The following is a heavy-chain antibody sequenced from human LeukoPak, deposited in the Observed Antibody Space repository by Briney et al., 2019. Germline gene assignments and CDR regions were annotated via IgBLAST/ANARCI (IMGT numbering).Heavy chain of an antibody. CDR3: AKEPSSPYYYDSSGYQAY. Sequence: GGSLRLSCAASGFTFSRYAMSWVRQAPGKGLEWVSAISGSGGSTYYADSVKGRFTISRDNSKNTLYLQMNSLRAEDTAVYYCAKEPSSPYYYDSSGYQAYWGQGTLVTVSS. J-gene: IGHJ4*02. CDR1: GFTFSRYA. V-gene: IGHV3-23*01. D-gene: IGHD3-22*01. CDR2: ISGSGGST.